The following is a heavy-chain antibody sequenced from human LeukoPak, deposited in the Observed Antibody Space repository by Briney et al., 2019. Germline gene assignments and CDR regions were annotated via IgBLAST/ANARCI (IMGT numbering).Heavy chain of an antibody. J-gene: IGHJ5*02. CDR1: GFTFSNYC. D-gene: IGHD3/OR15-3a*01. V-gene: IGHV3-23*01. CDR2: ITGGGVA. CDR3: AKGRGTGAVDWFDP. Sequence: GGSLRLSCAASGFTFSNYCMMWVRQAPGKGLEWVSSITGGGVAYYVDSVKGRFTVSRDNSKNTLYLQINSLTAEDTAFYYCAKGRGTGAVDWFDPWGQGTLDTVSS.